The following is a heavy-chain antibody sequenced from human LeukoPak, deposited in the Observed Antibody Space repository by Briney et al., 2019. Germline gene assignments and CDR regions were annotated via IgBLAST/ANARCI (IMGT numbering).Heavy chain of an antibody. D-gene: IGHD3-22*01. V-gene: IGHV4-34*01. CDR3: ARGGYYDSSGYLRYFFDY. CDR2: INHSGST. J-gene: IGHJ4*02. Sequence: SETLSLTCAVYGGSFSGYYWSWIRQPPGKGREWIGEINHSGSTNHNPSPKSRVTISVDTSKNQFSLKLSSVTAADTAVYYCARGGYYDSSGYLRYFFDYWGQGTLVTVSS. CDR1: GGSFSGYY.